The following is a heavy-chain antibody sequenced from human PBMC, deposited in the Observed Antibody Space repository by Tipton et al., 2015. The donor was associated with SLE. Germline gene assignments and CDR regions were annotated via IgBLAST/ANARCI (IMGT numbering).Heavy chain of an antibody. J-gene: IGHJ4*02. CDR1: GGSFSGYY. Sequence: TLSLTCAVYGGSFSGYYWSWIRQPPGKGLEWIGEINHSGSTNYNPSLKSRVTISVDTSKNQFSLKLSSVTAADTAVYYCARVSGSSPQADYWGQGTLVTVSS. V-gene: IGHV4-34*01. CDR2: INHSGST. D-gene: IGHD6-6*01. CDR3: ARVSGSSPQADY.